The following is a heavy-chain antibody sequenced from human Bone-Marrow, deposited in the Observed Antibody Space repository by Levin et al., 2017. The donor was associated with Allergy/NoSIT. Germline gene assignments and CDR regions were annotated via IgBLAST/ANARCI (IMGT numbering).Heavy chain of an antibody. V-gene: IGHV4-30-2*06. CDR1: GGSISSGGYA. J-gene: IGHJ3*02. CDR2: IYYAGSV. CDR3: VRGQSAHYRDSAFEI. Sequence: LRLSCAVSGGSISSGGYAWNWIRQSPGKGLEWVGYIYYAGSVYYNPSLESRLTISIDGSKNQFSLKLESVTAADTAVYYCVRGQSAHYRDSAFEIWGQGTVVTVS. D-gene: IGHD3-3*01.